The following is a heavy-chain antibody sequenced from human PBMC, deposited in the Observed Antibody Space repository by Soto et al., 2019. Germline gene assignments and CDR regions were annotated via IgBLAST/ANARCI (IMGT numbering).Heavy chain of an antibody. CDR1: GFTFSSYS. J-gene: IGHJ6*02. CDR2: ISSSSSYI. D-gene: IGHD2-15*01. Sequence: EVQLVESGGGLVKPGGSLRLSCAASGFTFSSYSMNWVRQAPGKGLEWVSSISSSSSYIYYADSVKGRFTISRDNAKNSLYLQMNSLRAEDTAVYYCARDGSGGSCYRPQRCYGMDVWGQGTTVTVSS. V-gene: IGHV3-21*01. CDR3: ARDGSGGSCYRPQRCYGMDV.